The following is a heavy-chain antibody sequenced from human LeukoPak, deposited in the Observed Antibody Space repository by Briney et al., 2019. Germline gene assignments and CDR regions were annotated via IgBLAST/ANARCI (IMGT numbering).Heavy chain of an antibody. V-gene: IGHV4-30-2*01. J-gene: IGHJ6*02. CDR1: GGSISSGGYY. Sequence: PSQTLSLTCTVSGGSISSGGYYWSWIRQPPGKGLEWIGEINHSGSTNYNPSLKSRVTISVDTSKNQFSLKLSSVTAADTAVYYCARALPYYYYGMDVWGQGTTVTVSS. CDR3: ARALPYYYYGMDV. CDR2: INHSGST.